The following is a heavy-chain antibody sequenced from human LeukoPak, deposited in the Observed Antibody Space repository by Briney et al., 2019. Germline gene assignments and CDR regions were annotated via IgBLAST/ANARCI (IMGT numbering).Heavy chain of an antibody. Sequence: ASVMVSCKASGYIYYFHWVRQAPGQGLEWMGWTNPKSGDTNYAQKFQGRVTMTRDTSINTAYMELNSLRSDDTAVYYCARYDSVSFGAFDLWGQGTMVTVSS. J-gene: IGHJ3*01. CDR2: TNPKSGDT. V-gene: IGHV1-2*02. D-gene: IGHD3-3*01. CDR1: GYIYY. CDR3: ARYDSVSFGAFDL.